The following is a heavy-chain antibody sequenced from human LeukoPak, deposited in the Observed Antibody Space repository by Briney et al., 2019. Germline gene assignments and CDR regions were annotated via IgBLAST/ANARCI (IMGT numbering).Heavy chain of an antibody. CDR1: GGSISSSNW. V-gene: IGHV4-4*02. J-gene: IGHJ4*02. D-gene: IGHD3-16*01. CDR2: IYHSGTI. Sequence: SETLSLTCAVSGGSISSSNWWSWVRQPPGKGLEWIGEIYHSGTINYNPSLKSRVTISVDKSKSQFSLKLNSVTAADTAVYYCAREGGVTAFDYWGQGTLVTVSS. CDR3: AREGGVTAFDY.